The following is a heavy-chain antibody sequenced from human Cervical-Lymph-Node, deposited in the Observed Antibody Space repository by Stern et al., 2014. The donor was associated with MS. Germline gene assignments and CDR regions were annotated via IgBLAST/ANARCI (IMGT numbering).Heavy chain of an antibody. CDR2: ILPIFGTA. CDR1: GGTFSSYA. CDR3: ARVASCSGGSCYQPFDY. V-gene: IGHV1-69*01. D-gene: IGHD2-15*01. J-gene: IGHJ4*02. Sequence: QVQLGQSGAEVKKPGSSVKVSCKASGGTFSSYAISWVRQAPGQGLEWMGGILPIFGTANYAQKFQGRVTITADESTSTAYMELSSLRSEDTAVYYCARVASCSGGSCYQPFDYWGQGTLVTVSS.